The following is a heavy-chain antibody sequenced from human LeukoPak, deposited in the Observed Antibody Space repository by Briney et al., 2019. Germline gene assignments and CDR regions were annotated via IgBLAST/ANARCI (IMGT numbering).Heavy chain of an antibody. V-gene: IGHV3-21*01. D-gene: IGHD5-24*01. Sequence: GGSLRLSCAASGVTFSSYSMNWVRQAPGKGLEWVSSISSSSTYIYYADSVKGRFTISRDNAKNSLCLQMNSLRAEDTAVYYCATLEMATSFGYWGQGTLVTVSS. CDR3: ATLEMATSFGY. CDR2: ISSSSTYI. CDR1: GVTFSSYS. J-gene: IGHJ4*02.